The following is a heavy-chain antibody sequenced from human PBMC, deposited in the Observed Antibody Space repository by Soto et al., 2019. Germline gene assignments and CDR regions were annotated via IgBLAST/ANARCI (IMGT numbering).Heavy chain of an antibody. CDR3: VKDGEAASPGWFDT. V-gene: IGHV3-9*01. CDR1: GFTFEDFA. Sequence: LRLSCSASGFTFEDFAMHWVRRVPGKGLEWVAGNRWNGEAVGYAASVKGRCTSSRDNAKKSLFLQMNSLRVDDTALYYCVKDGEAASPGWFDTWGQGTQVTVSS. CDR2: NRWNGEAV. D-gene: IGHD6-6*01. J-gene: IGHJ5*02.